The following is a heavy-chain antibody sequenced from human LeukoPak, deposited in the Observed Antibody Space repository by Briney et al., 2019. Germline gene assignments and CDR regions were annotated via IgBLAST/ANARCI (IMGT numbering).Heavy chain of an antibody. CDR2: ISAYNGNT. CDR1: GYTFTSYG. V-gene: IGHV1-18*01. D-gene: IGHD3-9*01. Sequence: ASVKVSCKASGYTFTSYGISWVRQAPGQGPEWMGWISAYNGNTNHAQKLQGRVTMTTDTSTSTAYMELRSLRSDDTAVYYCARYDSAHDAFDIWGQGTMVTVSS. CDR3: ARYDSAHDAFDI. J-gene: IGHJ3*02.